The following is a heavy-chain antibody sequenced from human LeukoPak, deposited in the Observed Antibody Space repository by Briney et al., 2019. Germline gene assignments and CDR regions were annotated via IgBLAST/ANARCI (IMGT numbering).Heavy chain of an antibody. Sequence: PGGSLRLSCAASGFTFSSYGMHWVRQAPGKGLEWGSYISSSSSTIYYADSVKGRFTISRDNAKNSLYLQMNSLRAEDTAVFYCARDIAVGDSLDIWGQGTMVTVSS. CDR1: GFTFSSYG. V-gene: IGHV3-48*01. CDR3: ARDIAVGDSLDI. CDR2: ISSSSSTI. D-gene: IGHD2-15*01. J-gene: IGHJ3*02.